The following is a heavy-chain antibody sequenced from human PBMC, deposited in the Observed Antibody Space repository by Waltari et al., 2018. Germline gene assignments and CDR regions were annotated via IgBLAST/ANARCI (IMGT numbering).Heavy chain of an antibody. CDR1: GFTFSSYA. V-gene: IGHV3-23*01. CDR3: AKSVTVVTPHDY. CDR2: SSGSGGST. J-gene: IGHJ4*02. Sequence: EVQLLESGGGLVQPGGSLRLSCAASGFTFSSYAMSWVRQAPGKGLEWVSASSGSGGSTYHADSVKGRFTISRDNSKNTLYLQMNSLRAEDTAVYYCAKSVTVVTPHDYWGQGTLVTVSS. D-gene: IGHD2-21*02.